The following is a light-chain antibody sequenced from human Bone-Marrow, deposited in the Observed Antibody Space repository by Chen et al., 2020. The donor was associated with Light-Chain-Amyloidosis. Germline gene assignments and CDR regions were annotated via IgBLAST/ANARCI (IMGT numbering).Light chain of an antibody. J-gene: IGLJ2*01. V-gene: IGLV3-21*02. CDR2: DDIDGPST. CDR1: DIGSKS. CDR3: HVWDANSDQHV. Sequence: SYVLTQAPSVSAAPGQTATIFCGGNDIGSKSLHWYQQRPGQAPVLIVYDDIDGPSTDLPSGIPARFSGSNSGSTATLTISRVEAGDEADYYCHVWDANSDQHVFGGGTKLTVL.